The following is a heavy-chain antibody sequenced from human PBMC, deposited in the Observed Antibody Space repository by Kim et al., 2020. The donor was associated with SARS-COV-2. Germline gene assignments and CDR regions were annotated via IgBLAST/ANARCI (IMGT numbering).Heavy chain of an antibody. CDR3: AREPDGTGNLET. V-gene: IGHV1-46*01. CDR1: GNTFASFF. D-gene: IGHD1-7*01. Sequence: ASVKVSCKTPGNTFASFFIHWVRQAPGQGLEWMGLPHLDGGRTNFAQIFQGRISMITDTSTSTVFMDLSSLTSDDTAVYYCAREPDGTGNLETWGQGTLV. CDR2: PHLDGGRT. J-gene: IGHJ4*02.